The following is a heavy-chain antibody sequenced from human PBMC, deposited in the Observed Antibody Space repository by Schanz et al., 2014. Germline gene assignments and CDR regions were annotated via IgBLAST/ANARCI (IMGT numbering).Heavy chain of an antibody. CDR2: ISSGGGST. CDR1: GFTFTNYA. D-gene: IGHD2-2*01. V-gene: IGHV3-23*01. CDR3: ARVKYCTITRCYRTETEGIYYRDV. Sequence: EVQLLESGGGLVQPGGSLSLSCSASGFTFTNYAMSWVRQAPGKGLEWVSSISSGGGSTDYADSVKGRFTIARDNSKNTLYLQMKSLRAEDTAVYYCARVKYCTITRCYRTETEGIYYRDVGGKGTTVTVSS. J-gene: IGHJ6*03.